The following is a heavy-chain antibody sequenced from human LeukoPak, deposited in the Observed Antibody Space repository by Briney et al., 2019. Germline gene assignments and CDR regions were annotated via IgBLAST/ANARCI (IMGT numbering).Heavy chain of an antibody. V-gene: IGHV4-39*01. CDR1: GGSISSGGYY. CDR2: IYYSGST. D-gene: IGHD3-3*01. J-gene: IGHJ4*02. Sequence: SETLSLTCTVSGGSISSGGYYWSWIRQPPGKGLEWIGSIYYSGSTYYNPSLKSRVTISVDTSKNQFSLKLSSVTAADTAVYYCARHRQERFLEWLLYTDYWGQGTLVTVSS. CDR3: ARHRQERFLEWLLYTDY.